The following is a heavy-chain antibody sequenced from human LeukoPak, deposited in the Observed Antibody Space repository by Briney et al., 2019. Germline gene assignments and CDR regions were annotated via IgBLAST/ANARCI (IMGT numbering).Heavy chain of an antibody. V-gene: IGHV4-34*01. CDR2: INHSGST. CDR1: GGSFSGYY. CDR3: ARGLEYSRPNWFDP. J-gene: IGHJ5*02. D-gene: IGHD6-6*01. Sequence: SETLSLTCAVYGGSFSGYYWSWIRQPPGKGLEWIGEINHSGSTNYNPSLKSRVTISVDTSKNQFSLKLSSVTAADTAVYYCARGLEYSRPNWFDPWGQGTLVTVSS.